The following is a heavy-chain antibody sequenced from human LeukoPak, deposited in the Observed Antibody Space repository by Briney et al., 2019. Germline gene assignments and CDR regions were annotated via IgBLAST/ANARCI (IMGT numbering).Heavy chain of an antibody. CDR3: TTVMITFGGVIVRDLDY. CDR1: GFTFSSYW. D-gene: IGHD3-16*02. V-gene: IGHV3-15*07. CDR2: IKSKTDGGTT. Sequence: PGGSLRLSCAASGFTFSSYWMNWVRQAPGKGLEWVGRIKSKTDGGTTDYAAPVKGRFTISRDDSKNTLYLQMNSLKTEDTAVYYCTTVMITFGGVIVRDLDYWGQGTLVTVSS. J-gene: IGHJ4*02.